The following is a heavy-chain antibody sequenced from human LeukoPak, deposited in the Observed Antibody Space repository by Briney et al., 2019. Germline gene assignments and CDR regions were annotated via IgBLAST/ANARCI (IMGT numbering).Heavy chain of an antibody. CDR2: INPNSGGT. V-gene: IGHV1-2*02. D-gene: IGHD6-19*01. CDR3: ARDGYSSGWYQQTFDY. J-gene: IGHJ4*02. CDR1: GYTFTGYY. Sequence: ASVKVSCKTSGYTFTGYYMHWVRQAPGQGLEWMGWINPNSGGTNYAQKFQGRVTMTRDTSISTAYMELSSLRSEDTAVYYCARDGYSSGWYQQTFDYWGQGTLVTVSS.